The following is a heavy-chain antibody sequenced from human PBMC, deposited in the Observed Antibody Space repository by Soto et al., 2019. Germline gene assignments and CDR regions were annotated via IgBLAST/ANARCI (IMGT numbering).Heavy chain of an antibody. CDR1: GYTFTGYY. Sequence: VASVKVSCKASGYTFTGYYMHWVRQAPGQGLEWMGWINPNSGGTNYAQKFQGRVTMTRDTSISTAYMELSRLRSDDTAVYYCARPQELVLYYYGMDVWGQGTTVTVS. D-gene: IGHD2-15*01. CDR3: ARPQELVLYYYGMDV. CDR2: INPNSGGT. J-gene: IGHJ6*02. V-gene: IGHV1-2*02.